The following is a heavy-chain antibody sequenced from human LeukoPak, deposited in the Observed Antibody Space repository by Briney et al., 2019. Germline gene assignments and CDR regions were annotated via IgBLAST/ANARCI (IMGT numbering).Heavy chain of an antibody. V-gene: IGHV3-48*03. J-gene: IGHJ4*02. CDR2: ISSSGSTI. D-gene: IGHD3-22*01. Sequence: GGSLRLSCAASGFTFSSYEMNWVRQAPGKGLEWVSYISSSGSTIYYADSVKGRFTISRDNAKNSLYLQMNSLRAEDTAVYFCARRGVVIRVILVGFHKEAFYFDSWGQGALVTVSS. CDR3: ARRGVVIRVILVGFHKEAFYFDS. CDR1: GFTFSSYE.